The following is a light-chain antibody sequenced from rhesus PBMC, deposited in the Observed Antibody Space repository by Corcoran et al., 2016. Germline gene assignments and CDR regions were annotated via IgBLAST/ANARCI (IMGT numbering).Light chain of an antibody. CDR1: QSVSSN. J-gene: IGKJ1*01. Sequence: EIVMTQSPATLSLSPGERATLSCRASQSVSSNVAWYQQKPELVPRLLNYGASSRATGIPDRFSGRGSGTDFTLTISSLEPEDLAVYYCQQYSYWWTFGQGTKVEIK. CDR2: GAS. V-gene: IGKV3S9*01. CDR3: QQYSYWWT.